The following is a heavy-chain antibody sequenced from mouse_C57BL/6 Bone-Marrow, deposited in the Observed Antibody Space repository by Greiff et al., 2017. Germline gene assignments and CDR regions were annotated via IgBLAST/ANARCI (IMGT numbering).Heavy chain of an antibody. CDR3: ARDTTVVEDYFDY. V-gene: IGHV1-80*01. D-gene: IGHD1-1*01. CDR1: GYAFSSYW. CDR2: IYPGDGDT. J-gene: IGHJ2*01. Sequence: VKLQESGAELVKPGASVKISCKASGYAFSSYWMNWVKQRPGKGLEWIGQIYPGDGDTNYNGKFKGKATLTADKSSSTAYMQLSSLTSEDSAVYFCARDTTVVEDYFDYWGQGTTLTVSS.